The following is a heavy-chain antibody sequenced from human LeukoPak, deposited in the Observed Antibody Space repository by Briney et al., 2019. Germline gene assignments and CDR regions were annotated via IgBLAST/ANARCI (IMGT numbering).Heavy chain of an antibody. J-gene: IGHJ4*02. Sequence: QSGGSLRLSCAASGFTFSSSWMSWVRQAPGKGLEWVANIKKDGSETYYVDSVKGRFTISRDNAKNSLYLQMNSLRAEVTAIYYCARGRYSSTTYYFDSWGQGTLVTVSS. CDR2: IKKDGSET. D-gene: IGHD6-13*01. CDR1: GFTFSSSW. CDR3: ARGRYSSTTYYFDS. V-gene: IGHV3-7*03.